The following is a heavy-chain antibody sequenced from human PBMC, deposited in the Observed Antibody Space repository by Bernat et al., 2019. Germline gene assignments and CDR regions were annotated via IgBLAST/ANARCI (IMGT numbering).Heavy chain of an antibody. J-gene: IGHJ3*01. V-gene: IGHV3-33*03. Sequence: QVQLVESGGGVVQPGRSLRLSCAASGFTFNSHGMHWVRQTPGKGLEWVAVIWYDGSNQYYADSVKGRFTISRDNSKNTVNLQMNSLRAEDTAVYYCARKAMGGEGPFDVWGQGTTVTVSS. CDR2: IWYDGSNQ. D-gene: IGHD2-21*01. CDR1: GFTFNSHG. CDR3: ARKAMGGEGPFDV.